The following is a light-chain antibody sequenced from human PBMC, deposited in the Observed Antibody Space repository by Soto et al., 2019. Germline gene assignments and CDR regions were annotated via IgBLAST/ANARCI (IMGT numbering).Light chain of an antibody. V-gene: IGKV1-5*03. Sequence: DIHRTQSPSTLSVSVGDIVTITCRASQTISSWLAWYQQKPGKAPKLLIYKASTLKSGVPSRFSGSGSGTEFTLTISRLEPEDFAVYYCQQYGSSGTFGQGTKVDIK. CDR2: KAS. J-gene: IGKJ1*01. CDR3: QQYGSSGT. CDR1: QTISSW.